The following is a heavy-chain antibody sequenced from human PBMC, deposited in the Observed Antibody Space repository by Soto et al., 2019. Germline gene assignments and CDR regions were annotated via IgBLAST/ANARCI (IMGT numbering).Heavy chain of an antibody. CDR3: ITGHHSGWYGSVDY. J-gene: IGHJ4*02. CDR1: GFTFSNAW. D-gene: IGHD6-19*01. V-gene: IGHV3-15*07. Sequence: EVQLVESGGGLVKPGGSLRLSCAASGFTFSNAWMNWVRQAPGKGLEWVGRIKSKTDGGTTDYAAPVKGRFTISRDDSENTPYLQMNSLNTEDTAVYYCITGHHSGWYGSVDYWGQGTLVTVSS. CDR2: IKSKTDGGTT.